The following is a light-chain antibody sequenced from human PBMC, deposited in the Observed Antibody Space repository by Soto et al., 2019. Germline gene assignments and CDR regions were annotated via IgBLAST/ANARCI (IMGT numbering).Light chain of an antibody. Sequence: QTVVTQPRSVSGSPGQSVTISCTGTSSDVGGYNYVSWYQQHPGKAPKLMIYDVNKRPSGVPDRFSGSKSGNTASLTISGLQAEDEADYYCCSYTSSSTVVFGGGTKLTVL. V-gene: IGLV2-11*01. CDR1: SSDVGGYNY. CDR3: CSYTSSSTVV. J-gene: IGLJ2*01. CDR2: DVN.